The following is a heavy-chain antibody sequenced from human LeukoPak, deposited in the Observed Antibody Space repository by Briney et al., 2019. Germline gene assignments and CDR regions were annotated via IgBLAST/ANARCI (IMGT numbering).Heavy chain of an antibody. J-gene: IGHJ4*02. Sequence: SETLSLTCAVYGGSFSGYYWSWIRQPPGKGLEWIGEINHSGSTNYNPSLKSRVTISVDTSKNQFSLKLSSVTAADTAVYYCARATMVRGVRRSANFDYWGRGTLVTVSS. V-gene: IGHV4-34*01. D-gene: IGHD3-10*01. CDR3: ARATMVRGVRRSANFDY. CDR2: INHSGST. CDR1: GGSFSGYY.